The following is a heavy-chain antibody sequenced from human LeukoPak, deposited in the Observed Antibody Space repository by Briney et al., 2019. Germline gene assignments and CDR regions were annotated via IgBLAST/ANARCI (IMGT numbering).Heavy chain of an antibody. CDR1: GGPVRSNNHY. D-gene: IGHD3-10*01. J-gene: IGHJ4*02. CDR2: MLYSGNT. Sequence: NTSETLSLTCTVSGGPVRSNNHYWGWVRQPPGKGLEWIASMLYSGNTYYNPSLKSRVTISVDTSKNQFSLKLRSVTAADTAVYYCARRLGGSGSYYYWGQGTLVTVSS. V-gene: IGHV4-39*01. CDR3: ARRLGGSGSYYY.